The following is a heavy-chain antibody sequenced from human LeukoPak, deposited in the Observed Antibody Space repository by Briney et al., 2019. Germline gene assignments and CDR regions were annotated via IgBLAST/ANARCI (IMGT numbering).Heavy chain of an antibody. D-gene: IGHD1-26*01. CDR1: GFNVNSNY. J-gene: IGHJ6*03. CDR2: LYSGGST. Sequence: GGSLRLSCAASGFNVNSNYMTWVRQAPRKGLEWVSLLYSGGSTYYADSVKGRFTVSRDNSKNTLYLKMNSLRAEDTAVYYCAKGHGWEASYYYYYMDVWGKGTTVTISS. CDR3: AKGHGWEASYYYYYMDV. V-gene: IGHV3-66*01.